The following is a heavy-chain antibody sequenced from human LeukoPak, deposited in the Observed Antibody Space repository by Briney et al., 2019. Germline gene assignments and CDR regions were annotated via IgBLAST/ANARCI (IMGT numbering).Heavy chain of an antibody. CDR2: INWNGGST. V-gene: IGHV3-20*04. CDR3: AREVGGWNEDAAFDY. CDR1: GFTFSNYA. Sequence: GGSLRLSCAASGFTFSNYAMSWVRQAPGKGLEWVSGINWNGGSTGYADSVKGRFTISRDNAKNSLYLQMNSLRAEDTALYYCAREVGGWNEDAAFDYWGQGTLVTVSS. J-gene: IGHJ4*02. D-gene: IGHD1-1*01.